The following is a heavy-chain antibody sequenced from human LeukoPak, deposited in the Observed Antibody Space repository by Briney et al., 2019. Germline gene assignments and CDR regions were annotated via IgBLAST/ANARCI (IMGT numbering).Heavy chain of an antibody. V-gene: IGHV3-53*01. CDR3: ARFGAAGVRGNWFDP. Sequence: GGSLRLSCAASGFTVSSNYMSWVRRAPGKGLEWVLVIYSGGSTYYADSVKGRFTISRDNSKNTLYLQMNSLRAEDTAVYYCARFGAAGVRGNWFDPWGQGTLVTVSS. CDR2: IYSGGST. J-gene: IGHJ5*02. CDR1: GFTVSSNY. D-gene: IGHD6-13*01.